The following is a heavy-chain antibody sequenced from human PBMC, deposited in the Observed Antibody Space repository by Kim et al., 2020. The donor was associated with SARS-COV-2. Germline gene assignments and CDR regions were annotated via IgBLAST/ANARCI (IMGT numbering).Heavy chain of an antibody. CDR1: GGTFSSYA. CDR2: IIPIFGTA. D-gene: IGHD3-10*01. V-gene: IGHV1-69*13. Sequence: SVKVSCKASGGTFSSYAISWVRQAPGQGLEWMGGIIPIFGTANYAQKFQGRVTITADESTSTAYMELSSLRSEDTAVYYCARGSSVRGSKLEHYYYYYGMDVWGQGTTVTVSS. J-gene: IGHJ6*02. CDR3: ARGSSVRGSKLEHYYYYYGMDV.